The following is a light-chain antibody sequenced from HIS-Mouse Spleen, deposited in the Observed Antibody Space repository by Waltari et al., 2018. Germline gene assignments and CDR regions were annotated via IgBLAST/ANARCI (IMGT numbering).Light chain of an antibody. J-gene: IGKJ1*01. CDR1: QSISTY. CDR3: QQSYSTLWT. V-gene: IGKV1-39*01. Sequence: DIQMTHSPSSLSASVGDIVTITCRPSQSISTYINWYQQKPGKAPKLRIYAASSLQSGAPSRCSGSASGTAFTLTTSCLQPEDFATYYCQQSYSTLWTSGQGTKVEIK. CDR2: AAS.